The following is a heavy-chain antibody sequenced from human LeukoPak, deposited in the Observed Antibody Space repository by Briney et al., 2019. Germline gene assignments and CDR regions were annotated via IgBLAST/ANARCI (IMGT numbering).Heavy chain of an antibody. CDR1: GFPFSSYW. D-gene: IGHD5-24*01. J-gene: IGHJ4*02. CDR2: IKQDGSKK. CDR3: TRVGYIDEGIDY. V-gene: IGHV3-7*04. Sequence: GGSLRLSCVASGFPFSSYWMTWVRQAPGKGLEWVANIKQDGSKKSYVDSVKGRFTISRDNAKNSLYLQMNSLRAEDTSIYYCTRVGYIDEGIDYWGQGTLVTVSS.